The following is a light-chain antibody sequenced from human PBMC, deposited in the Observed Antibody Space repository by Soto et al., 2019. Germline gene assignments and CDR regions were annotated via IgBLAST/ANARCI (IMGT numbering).Light chain of an antibody. CDR1: QSISGSY. Sequence: EIVLTQSPGTLSLSPGERATLSCRASQSISGSYLAWYQQKPGQAPRLLISGASSRSPGIPDRLSGSGSGTDLHLTISRLEPEDFSVYCCYHDGRSPFTFGEGIKVEIK. CDR2: GAS. CDR3: YHDGRSPFT. J-gene: IGKJ1*01. V-gene: IGKV3-20*01.